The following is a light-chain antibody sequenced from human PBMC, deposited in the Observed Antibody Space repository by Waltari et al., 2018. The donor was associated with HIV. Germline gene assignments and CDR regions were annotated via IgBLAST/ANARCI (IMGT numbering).Light chain of an antibody. CDR3: QVWDK. CDR1: NIGSKN. CDR2: RDN. J-gene: IGLJ2*01. V-gene: IGLV3-9*01. Sequence: SYDLTQPLSVSVALGQTAMITCGGNNIGSKNVHWYQKKPGQAPVLVIYRDNNRPAGIPERFSGSNSGNTATLTISRAQAEDETDYYCQVWDKFGGGTKLTVL.